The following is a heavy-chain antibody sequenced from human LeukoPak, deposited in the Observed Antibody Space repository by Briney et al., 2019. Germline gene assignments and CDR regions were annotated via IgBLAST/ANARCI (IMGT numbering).Heavy chain of an antibody. D-gene: IGHD3-22*01. Sequence: PGGSLRLSCAASGFTFSSYWMSWVRQAPGKGLEWVANIKQDGSEKYYVDSVKGRFTISRDNAKNSLYLQMNSLRAEDTAVYYCARGPTYYYDSSGYAPSYYFDYWGQGTLVTVSS. V-gene: IGHV3-7*01. CDR3: ARGPTYYYDSSGYAPSYYFDY. J-gene: IGHJ4*02. CDR1: GFTFSSYW. CDR2: IKQDGSEK.